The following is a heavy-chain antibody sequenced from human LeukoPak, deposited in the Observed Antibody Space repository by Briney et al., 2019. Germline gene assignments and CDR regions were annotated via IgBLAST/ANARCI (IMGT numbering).Heavy chain of an antibody. CDR2: IYYGGST. CDR3: AGAIEASWFDP. CDR1: GGSISSYY. D-gene: IGHD4/OR15-4a*01. J-gene: IGHJ5*02. Sequence: PSETLSLTCTVSGGSISSYYWSWIRQPPGKGLEWIGYIYYGGSTNYNPSLKSRVTISVDTSKNQFSLKLSSVTAADTAVYYCAGAIEASWFDPWGQGTLVTVSS. V-gene: IGHV4-59*08.